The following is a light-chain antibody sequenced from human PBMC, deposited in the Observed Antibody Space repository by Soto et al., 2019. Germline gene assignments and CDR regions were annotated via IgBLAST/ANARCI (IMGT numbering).Light chain of an antibody. Sequence: QSALTQPASVSGSPGQSITISCTGTSSDVGAYNYVSWYQHYPGMAPKLLIYDVSNRPSGVSNRFSGSKSGNTASLPISVLQAEDEAEDYCSSYTEISTVVFGGGTKLTVL. V-gene: IGLV2-14*03. CDR2: DVS. J-gene: IGLJ2*01. CDR3: SSYTEISTVV. CDR1: SSDVGAYNY.